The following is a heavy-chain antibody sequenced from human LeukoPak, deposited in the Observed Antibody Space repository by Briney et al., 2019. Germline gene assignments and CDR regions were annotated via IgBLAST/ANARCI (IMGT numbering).Heavy chain of an antibody. CDR1: GASVGSAGYH. V-gene: IGHV4-61*08. CDR3: ARQGGYIAPLAL. D-gene: IGHD6-13*01. CDR2: ISYSGNT. J-gene: IGHJ4*02. Sequence: PSETLSLTCTVSGASVGSAGYHWSWIRQPPGGGLEWIGYISYSGNTNYSPSLKSRVTISVDTSKSQFPLKLTSVTAADTAVYYCARQGGYIAPLALWGQGTLVTVSA.